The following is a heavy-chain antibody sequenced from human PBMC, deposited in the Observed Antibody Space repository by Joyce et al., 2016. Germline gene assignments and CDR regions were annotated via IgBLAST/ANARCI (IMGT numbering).Heavy chain of an antibody. D-gene: IGHD3-16*02. J-gene: IGHJ3*02. CDR2: ISNTSNTI. CDR1: GFTFSYYS. CDR3: ARFIIVDAFDI. V-gene: IGHV3-48*01. Sequence: EVQLVESGGGLVQPGGSLSFSCAASGFTFSYYSMNWVRQAPGKGLEWVSYISNTSNTIYYADSVKGRFTISRDNAKNSLYLQMNSLRAEDTAVYYCARFIIVDAFDIWGQGTMVTVSS.